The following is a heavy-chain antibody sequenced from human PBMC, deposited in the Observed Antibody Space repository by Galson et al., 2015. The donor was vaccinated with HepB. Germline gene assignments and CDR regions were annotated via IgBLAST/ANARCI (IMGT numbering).Heavy chain of an antibody. D-gene: IGHD4-17*01. Sequence: SVKVSCKASGYSFTSYDIHWVRQFTGQGLGWMGWMSPKRGDTGHAQKFQGRVTMTRDPSMRTAFMDLWSLTTEDTAKYYCAKGDGYYPGSLDFWGQGTRIIVSS. CDR1: GYSFTSYD. J-gene: IGHJ3*01. CDR3: AKGDGYYPGSLDF. CDR2: MSPKRGDT. V-gene: IGHV1-8*01.